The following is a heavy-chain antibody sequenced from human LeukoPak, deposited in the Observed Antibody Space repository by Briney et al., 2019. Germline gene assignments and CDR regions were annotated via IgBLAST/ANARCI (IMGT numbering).Heavy chain of an antibody. V-gene: IGHV3-33*01. J-gene: IGHJ4*02. CDR2: IWYDGSNK. CDR3: ARDRRDYYGSGCYHYFDY. CDR1: GFTFSSYG. D-gene: IGHD3-10*01. Sequence: GGSLRLSCAASGFTFSSYGMHWVRQAPGKGLEWVAVIWYDGSNKYYADSVKGRFTISRDNSKNTLYLQMNSLRAEDTAVYYCARDRRDYYGSGCYHYFDYWGQGTLVTVSS.